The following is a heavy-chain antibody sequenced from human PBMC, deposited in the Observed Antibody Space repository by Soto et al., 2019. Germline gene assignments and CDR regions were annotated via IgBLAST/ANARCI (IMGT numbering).Heavy chain of an antibody. CDR1: EFTFSSYW. CDR2: INEDGSRT. V-gene: IGHV3-74*01. J-gene: IGHJ4*02. D-gene: IGHD6-19*01. CDR3: SRGSRGWPGVEH. Sequence: EVQLVESGGGLVQPGGSLRLSCTVSEFTFSSYWMHWVRQTPGKGLVWVSRINEDGSRTDYADSVKGRFTVSRDNAKNTLFLQMSSLRAEDTAVYYCSRGSRGWPGVEHWGQGNRVTVSS.